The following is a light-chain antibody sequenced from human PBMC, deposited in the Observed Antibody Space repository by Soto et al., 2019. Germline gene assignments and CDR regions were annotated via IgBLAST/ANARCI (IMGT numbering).Light chain of an antibody. J-gene: IGKJ4*01. CDR1: QSVSTY. CDR2: GAS. Sequence: DIQMTQFPSSLSASVGDRVTITCRTSQSVSTYLNWYQQRPGKAPKLLIYGASNLQSGVPSRFSGSGSGAHFTLTISSLQPEDFATYYCQEGSTLLTFGGGTKVDI. V-gene: IGKV1-39*01. CDR3: QEGSTLLT.